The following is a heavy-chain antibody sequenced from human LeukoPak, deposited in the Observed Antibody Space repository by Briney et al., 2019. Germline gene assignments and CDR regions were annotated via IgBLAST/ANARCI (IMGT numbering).Heavy chain of an antibody. J-gene: IGHJ4*02. CDR3: ARGRKRLLRDHFDY. V-gene: IGHV4-34*01. Sequence: SETLSLTCAVYGGSFSGYYWSWIRQPPGKGLEWIGEINHSGSTNYNPSLKSRVTISVDTSKNQFSLKLSSVTAADTAVYYCARGRKRLLRDHFDYWGQGTLVTVSS. CDR1: GGSFSGYY. CDR2: INHSGST. D-gene: IGHD2-15*01.